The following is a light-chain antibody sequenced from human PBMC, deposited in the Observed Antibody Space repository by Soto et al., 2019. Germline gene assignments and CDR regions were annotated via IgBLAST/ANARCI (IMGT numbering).Light chain of an antibody. V-gene: IGLV3-21*04. J-gene: IGLJ7*01. Sequence: SYELTQSPSVSVAPGKTARITCGGNNIGSKSVHWYQQKPGQAPVLVIYYDSDRPSGIPERFSGSNSGNTATLTISRVEAGDEADYYCQVWDSSSDQHAVFGGGTQLTVL. CDR1: NIGSKS. CDR3: QVWDSSSDQHAV. CDR2: YDS.